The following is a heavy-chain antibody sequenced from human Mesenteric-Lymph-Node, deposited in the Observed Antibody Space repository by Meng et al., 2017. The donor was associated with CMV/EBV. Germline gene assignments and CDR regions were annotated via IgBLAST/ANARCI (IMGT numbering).Heavy chain of an antibody. V-gene: IGHV3-9*01. D-gene: IGHD6-19*01. CDR2: ITWNSAYI. CDR1: GFIFDDYA. CDR3: AKDLRGSSAWYFDY. J-gene: IGHJ4*02. Sequence: SLKISCAASGFIFDDYAMHWVRQAPGKGLKWVSGITWNSAYIGYADSVKGRFTISRDNAKNSLFLQMNSLRPEDTALYYCAKDLRGSSAWYFDYWGQGTLVTVSS.